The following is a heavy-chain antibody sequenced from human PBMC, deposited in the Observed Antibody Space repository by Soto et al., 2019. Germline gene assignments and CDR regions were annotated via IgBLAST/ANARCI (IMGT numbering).Heavy chain of an antibody. CDR2: INPSGGST. CDR3: ARAGRSGWFDP. D-gene: IGHD3-3*01. J-gene: IGHJ5*02. Sequence: ASLKVSCKASGHTFTSYYMHWVRQAPGQGLEWMGIINPSGGSTSYAQKFQGRVTMTRDTSTSTVYMELSSLRAEDTAVYYCARAGRSGWFDPWGQGTLITVSS. CDR1: GHTFTSYY. V-gene: IGHV1-46*01.